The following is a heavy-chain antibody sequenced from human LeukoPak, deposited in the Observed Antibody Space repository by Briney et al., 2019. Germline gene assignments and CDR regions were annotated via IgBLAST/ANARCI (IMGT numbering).Heavy chain of an antibody. V-gene: IGHV3-7*01. D-gene: IGHD2-15*01. CDR3: ATTTSAWGGSDY. Sequence: GGFLRLSCAASGFTFSTYWLSWVRQAPGKGLEWVANIKQDGSGKYYVDSVKGRFTISRDNAKNSLYLQMDSLRAEDTAVYYCATTTSAWGGSDYWGQGTLVTVSS. CDR2: IKQDGSGK. J-gene: IGHJ4*02. CDR1: GFTFSTYW.